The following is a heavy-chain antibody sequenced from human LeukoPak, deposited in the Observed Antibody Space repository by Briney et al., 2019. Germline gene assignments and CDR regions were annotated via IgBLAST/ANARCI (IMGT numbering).Heavy chain of an antibody. CDR1: GFTFDDYG. V-gene: IGHV3-20*04. D-gene: IGHD2-15*01. J-gene: IGHJ4*02. CDR3: ARDKFSSGGSCYSH. CDR2: INWNGGST. Sequence: PGGSLRLSCAASGFTFDDYGMSWVRQAPGKGLELVSGINWNGGSTGYADSVKGRFTISRDNAKNSLYLQMNSLRAEDTALYYCARDKFSSGGSCYSHWGQGTLVTVSS.